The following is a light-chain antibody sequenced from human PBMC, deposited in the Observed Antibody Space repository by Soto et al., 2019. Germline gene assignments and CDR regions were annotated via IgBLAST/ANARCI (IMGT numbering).Light chain of an antibody. V-gene: IGKV3-20*01. CDR2: GAS. CDR3: LQYGSTIST. CDR1: QSVSSSY. Sequence: ESVLTQYPGTLSLSPGERATLSCRASQSVSSSYLAWYQQKPGQAPRLLLHGASSRATGIPDRFSGSRSGKDFTLTINRLETEDFAVYSFLQYGSTISTFGPGTKVDIK. J-gene: IGKJ3*01.